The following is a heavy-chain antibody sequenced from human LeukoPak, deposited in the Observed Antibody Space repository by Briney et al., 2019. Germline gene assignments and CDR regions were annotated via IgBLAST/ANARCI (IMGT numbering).Heavy chain of an antibody. V-gene: IGHV4-4*07. J-gene: IGHJ4*02. CDR2: IYTTGKT. D-gene: IGHD6-13*01. CDR1: LDSISSFY. CDR3: ARVSNSWPHYYFDY. Sequence: PSETLSLTCNVSLDSISSFYWSWIRQSAGAGLEWIGRIYTTGKTDYNPSLKSRVTVSVDTSRNQVSLKLRSVTAADTAVYYCARVSNSWPHYYFDYWGQGTLVTVSS.